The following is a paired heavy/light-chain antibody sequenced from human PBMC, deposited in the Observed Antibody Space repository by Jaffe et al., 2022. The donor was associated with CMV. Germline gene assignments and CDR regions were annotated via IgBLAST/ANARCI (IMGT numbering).Light chain of an antibody. J-gene: IGKJ5*01. CDR2: GAS. Sequence: EIVLTQSPGTLSLSPGERATLSCRASQSVSSSYLAWYQQKPGQAPRLLIYGASSRATGIPDRFSGSGSGTDFTLTISRLEPEDFAVYYCQQYGSSSITFGQGTRLEIK. V-gene: IGKV3-20*01. CDR3: QQYGSSSIT. CDR1: QSVSSSY.
Heavy chain of an antibody. Sequence: QVQLVESGGGLVKPGGSLRLSCAASGFTFSDYYMSWIRQAPGKGLEWVSYISSSSSYTNYADSVKGRFTISRDNAKNSLYLQMNSLRAEDTAVYYCARDRVEDAYCSSTSCYHYYYYYYMDVWGKGTTVTVSS. CDR1: GFTFSDYY. V-gene: IGHV3-11*06. D-gene: IGHD2-2*01. J-gene: IGHJ6*03. CDR2: ISSSSSYT. CDR3: ARDRVEDAYCSSTSCYHYYYYYYMDV.